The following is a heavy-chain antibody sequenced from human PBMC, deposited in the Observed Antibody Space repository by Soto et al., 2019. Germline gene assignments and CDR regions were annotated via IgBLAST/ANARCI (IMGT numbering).Heavy chain of an antibody. CDR1: GFTFSSYA. V-gene: IGHV3-23*01. Sequence: GGSLRLSCAASGFTFSSYAMSWVRQAPGEGLEWVSAISGSGGSTYYADSVKGRFAISRDNSKNTLYLQMNSLRAEDTAVYYCAKKDRYYDSSGSYFNYFDYWGQGTRVTVSS. CDR2: ISGSGGST. CDR3: AKKDRYYDSSGSYFNYFDY. J-gene: IGHJ4*02. D-gene: IGHD3-22*01.